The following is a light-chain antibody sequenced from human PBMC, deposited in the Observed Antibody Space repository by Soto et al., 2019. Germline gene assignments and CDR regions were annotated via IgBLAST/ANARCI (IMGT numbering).Light chain of an antibody. CDR3: QHYNDFSWK. J-gene: IGKJ1*01. V-gene: IGKV1-5*03. CDR1: QSISIL. Sequence: DIHLTQSPSTLSASVGDRVTITCRASQSISILLAWYQQKPGKAPNLLIYATSTLETGVSSRFSVSGSGTELTLTIRILQPDDSATYYCQHYNDFSWKFGQWTKVEIK. CDR2: ATS.